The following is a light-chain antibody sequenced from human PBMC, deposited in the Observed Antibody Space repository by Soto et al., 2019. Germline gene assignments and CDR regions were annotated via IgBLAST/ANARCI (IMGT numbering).Light chain of an antibody. CDR1: QSISSW. J-gene: IGKJ1*01. CDR3: QQYNSYSRT. V-gene: IGKV1-5*01. CDR2: DGS. Sequence: DIQMTQSPSPLSASVGDRVTITCRASQSISSWLAWYQQKPGKDPKLLIYDGSSLESGVPSRFSGSGSGTQFTLTISSLQPDDFATYYCQQYNSYSRTFGQGTKVEIK.